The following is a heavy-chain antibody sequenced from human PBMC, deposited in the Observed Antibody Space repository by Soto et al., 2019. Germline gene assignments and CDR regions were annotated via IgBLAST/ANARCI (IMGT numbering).Heavy chain of an antibody. CDR3: ARAFYGELYYFDY. CDR2: IYYSGST. V-gene: IGHV4-59*01. Sequence: PLEILSLTCTVSGGSISSYYWSWIRQPPGKGLEWIGYIYYSGSTNYNPSLKSRVTVSVDTSKNQFSLKLSSVTAADTAVYYCARAFYGELYYFDYWGQGTLVTVSS. J-gene: IGHJ4*02. D-gene: IGHD4-17*01. CDR1: GGSISSYY.